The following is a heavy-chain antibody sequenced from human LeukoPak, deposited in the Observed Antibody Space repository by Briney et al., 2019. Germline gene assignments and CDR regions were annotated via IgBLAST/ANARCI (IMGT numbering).Heavy chain of an antibody. V-gene: IGHV3-53*01. CDR2: ISSGGTT. CDR1: GFTVSTNF. Sequence: GGSLRLSCAASGFTVSTNFMSWVRQAPGPGLEWVSLISSGGTTYCAGSVKVRFTISRDNSKNTLYLPMNSLRAEATAVYYGAIRRVRSATAPFDFGGQGTRVTVST. J-gene: IGHJ4*02. CDR3: AIRRVRSATAPFDF. D-gene: IGHD2-21*01.